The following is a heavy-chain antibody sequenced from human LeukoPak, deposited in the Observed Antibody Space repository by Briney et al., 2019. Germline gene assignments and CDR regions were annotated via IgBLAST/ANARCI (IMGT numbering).Heavy chain of an antibody. CDR1: GFTFSGYV. V-gene: IGHV3-23*01. J-gene: IGHJ4*02. CDR3: AKEFASGWSEFDY. D-gene: IGHD6-19*01. Sequence: GGSLRLSCAASGFTFSGYVMSWVRQAPGKGLEWVSAISGSGGSTYYADSVKGRFTISRDNSKNTLYLQMNSLRAEDTAVYYCAKEFASGWSEFDYWGQGTLVTVSS. CDR2: ISGSGGST.